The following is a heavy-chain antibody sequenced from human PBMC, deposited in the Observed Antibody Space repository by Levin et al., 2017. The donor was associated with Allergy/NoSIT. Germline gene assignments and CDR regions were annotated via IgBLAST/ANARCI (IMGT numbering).Heavy chain of an antibody. D-gene: IGHD3-10*01. CDR1: GFTFSSYA. CDR2: ISGSGGST. J-gene: IGHJ4*02. Sequence: LSLTCAASGFTFSSYAMSWVRQAPGKGLEWVSAISGSGGSTYYADSVKGRFTISRDNSKNTLYLQMNSLRAEDTAVYYCAKDRVWFGELVYESDYWGQGTLVTVSS. CDR3: AKDRVWFGELVYESDY. V-gene: IGHV3-23*01.